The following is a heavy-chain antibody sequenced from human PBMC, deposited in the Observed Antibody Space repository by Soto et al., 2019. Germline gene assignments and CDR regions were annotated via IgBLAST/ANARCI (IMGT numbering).Heavy chain of an antibody. Sequence: QVQLVQSGAEVRKSGASVKVSCQASGYTFSDYFIQWLRQAPGQGLEWVAWINPKTAATNYAKKFQDRVTVTSDTSFSTAYLELTRLRPDDTALYYCTRIKWGLDYYSGMDVWGQGTAVSVSS. D-gene: IGHD1-26*01. CDR3: TRIKWGLDYYSGMDV. V-gene: IGHV1-2*02. CDR1: GYTFSDYF. J-gene: IGHJ6*02. CDR2: INPKTAAT.